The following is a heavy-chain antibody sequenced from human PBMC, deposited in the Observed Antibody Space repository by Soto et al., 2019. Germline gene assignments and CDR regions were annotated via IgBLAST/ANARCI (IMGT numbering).Heavy chain of an antibody. CDR3: ARSYGDDYYFGLDV. CDR1: GFTFSRYS. D-gene: IGHD4-17*01. J-gene: IGHJ6*02. Sequence: PGGSLRLSCVASGFTFSRYSMNWVRQASGKGLGWVGHIRNKANNYAAAYAGSLKGRFTISRDDSKNTAYLQMDTLKTEDTAVYYCARSYGDDYYFGLDVWGQGTTVTVPS. CDR2: IRNKANNYAA. V-gene: IGHV3-73*01.